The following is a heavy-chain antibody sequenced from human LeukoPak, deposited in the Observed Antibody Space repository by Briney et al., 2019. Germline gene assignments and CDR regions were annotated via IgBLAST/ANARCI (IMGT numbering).Heavy chain of an antibody. CDR1: GFTVISNY. CDR2: IYGGGST. CDR3: ARPLYYYGSGDD. J-gene: IGHJ4*02. Sequence: GGSLRLSCAASGFTVISNYMSWVRQAPGKGLEWVSVIYGGGSTYYADSVKGRFTISRDNSKNTLYLQMNSLRAEDTAVYYCARPLYYYGSGDDWGQGTLVTVSS. V-gene: IGHV3-66*04. D-gene: IGHD3-10*01.